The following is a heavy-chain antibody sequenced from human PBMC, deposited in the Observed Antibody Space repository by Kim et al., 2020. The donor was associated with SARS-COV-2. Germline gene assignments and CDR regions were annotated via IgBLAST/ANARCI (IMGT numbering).Heavy chain of an antibody. D-gene: IGHD2-21*01. CDR2: VSGSGDST. CDR3: ARRGGDGWGAFDI. J-gene: IGHJ3*02. CDR1: GFTFTTYA. V-gene: IGHV3-23*01. Sequence: GGSLRLSCAASGFTFTTYAMNWVRQAPGKGLEWVSSVSGSGDSTYYADSVKGRFTISRDNSKNTLYLQMNSLRDEDTAVYYSARRGGDGWGAFDIWGQGTMVTASS.